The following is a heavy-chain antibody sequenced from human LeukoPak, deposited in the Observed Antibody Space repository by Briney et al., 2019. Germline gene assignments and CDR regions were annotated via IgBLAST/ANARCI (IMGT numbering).Heavy chain of an antibody. CDR1: GFTFSSYA. CDR2: ISGSGGST. V-gene: IGHV3-23*01. CDR3: AKDPGCSGGSCYIAIFDY. J-gene: IGHJ4*02. D-gene: IGHD2-15*01. Sequence: GGSLRLSCAASGFTFSSYAMSWVRQAPGKGLEWVSAISGSGGSTYYADSVKGRFTISRDNSKNTLYPQMNSLRAEDTAVYYCAKDPGCSGGSCYIAIFDYWGQGTLVTVSS.